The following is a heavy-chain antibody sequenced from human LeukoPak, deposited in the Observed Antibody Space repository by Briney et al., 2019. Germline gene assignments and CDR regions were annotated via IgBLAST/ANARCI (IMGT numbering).Heavy chain of an antibody. D-gene: IGHD5-18*01. CDR2: IYYSGST. CDR3: ARDPSDSGFDP. J-gene: IGHJ5*02. Sequence: PSETLSLTCTVSGGSISSYYWSWIRQPPGKGLEWIGYIYYSGSTNYNPSLKSRVTISVDTSKNQFSLKLSSVTAADTAVYYCARDPSDSGFDPWGQGTLVTVSS. CDR1: GGSISSYY. V-gene: IGHV4-59*01.